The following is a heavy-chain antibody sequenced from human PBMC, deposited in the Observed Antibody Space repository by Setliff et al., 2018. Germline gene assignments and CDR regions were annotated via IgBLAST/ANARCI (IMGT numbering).Heavy chain of an antibody. Sequence: ASVKVSCKASGYILNSYGISWVRQAPGQGLEWMGWISSYNDITNYAQRFQGRVTLTTDMSTSAAYMELRSLGSDDTAVYYCAISTLSICSGGTCPNVFDVWGQVTMVTVSS. CDR1: GYILNSYG. CDR2: ISSYNDIT. V-gene: IGHV1-18*01. J-gene: IGHJ3*01. CDR3: AISTLSICSGGTCPNVFDV. D-gene: IGHD2-15*01.